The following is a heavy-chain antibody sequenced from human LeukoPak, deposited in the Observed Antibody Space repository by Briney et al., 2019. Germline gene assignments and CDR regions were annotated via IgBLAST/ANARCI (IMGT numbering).Heavy chain of an antibody. CDR1: GGSISSGDYY. D-gene: IGHD3-3*02. CDR3: ARTFVDAFDI. Sequence: SQTLSLTCTVSGGSISSGDYYWSWIRQPPGKGLEWIGEIYHSGSTNYNPSLKSRVTISVDRSKNQFSLKLSSVTAADTAVHYCARTFVDAFDIWGQGTMVTVSS. V-gene: IGHV4-30-2*01. J-gene: IGHJ3*02. CDR2: IYHSGST.